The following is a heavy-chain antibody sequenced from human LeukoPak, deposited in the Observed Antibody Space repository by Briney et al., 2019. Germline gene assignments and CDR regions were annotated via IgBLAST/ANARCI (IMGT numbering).Heavy chain of an antibody. D-gene: IGHD6-19*01. CDR2: IYTSGST. CDR3: ARASDSIGWFDY. CDR1: GGSISSYY. J-gene: IGHJ4*02. V-gene: IGHV4-4*07. Sequence: SETLSLTCTVSGGSISSYYWSWIRQPAGKGLEWIGRIYTSGSTNYNPSLKSRVTMSVDTTQNQFSLKLSSVTAVDTAVDYCARASDSIGWFDYWGQGTLVTVS.